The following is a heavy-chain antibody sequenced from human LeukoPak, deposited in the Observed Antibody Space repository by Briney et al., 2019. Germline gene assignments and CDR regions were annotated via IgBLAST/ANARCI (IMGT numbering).Heavy chain of an antibody. CDR3: AGDRPIVVVVAANYYYYYYGMDV. J-gene: IGHJ6*04. V-gene: IGHV6-1*01. Sequence: SQTLSLTCAISGDSVSTNSAAWNWIRQSPSRGLEWLGRTYYRSKWYNDYAVSVKSRITINPDTSKNQFSLQLNSLTPEDTAVYYCAGDRPIVVVVAANYYYYYYGMDVWGKGTTVTVSS. D-gene: IGHD2-15*01. CDR2: TYYRSKWYN. CDR1: GDSVSTNSAA.